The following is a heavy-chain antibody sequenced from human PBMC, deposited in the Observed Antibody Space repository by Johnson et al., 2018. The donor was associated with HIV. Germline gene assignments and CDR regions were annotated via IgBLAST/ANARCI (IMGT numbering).Heavy chain of an antibody. Sequence: VQLVESGGGLIQPGGSLRLSCAASGFTVSSNYMSWVRQAPGKGLEYVSAISSNGGSTYYANSVKGRFTISRDDSKNTLYLQMNSLKTEDTAVYYCSTDASNGLPDIVVVVAATKGDAFDIWGKGTMVTVSS. V-gene: IGHV3-64*01. J-gene: IGHJ3*02. CDR2: ISSNGGST. CDR3: STDASNGLPDIVVVVAATKGDAFDI. CDR1: GFTVSSNY. D-gene: IGHD2-15*01.